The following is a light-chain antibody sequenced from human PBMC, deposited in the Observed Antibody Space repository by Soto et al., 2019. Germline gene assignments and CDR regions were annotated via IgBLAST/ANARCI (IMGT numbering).Light chain of an antibody. CDR3: QQYDNLPLLT. V-gene: IGKV1-33*01. Sequence: DIQMTQSPSSLSASVGDRVTITCQASQDIANYLNWYQQKPGKAPKLLIYDASNLEPGVPSRFSGRRSGTYFTFTISNLQPEDFATYYCQQYDNLPLLTFGGGTKVEIK. J-gene: IGKJ4*01. CDR2: DAS. CDR1: QDIANY.